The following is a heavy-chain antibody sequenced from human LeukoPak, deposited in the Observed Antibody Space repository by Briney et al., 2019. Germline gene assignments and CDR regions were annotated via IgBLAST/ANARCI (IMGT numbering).Heavy chain of an antibody. Sequence: SETLSLTCTVSGGSISSYYWSWIRQPPGKGLEWIGYIYYSGSTNYNPSLKSRVTISVDTSKNQFSLKLSSVTAADTAVYYWAREGGTEIYFENYFDYWGQGTLVTVSS. CDR1: GGSISSYY. J-gene: IGHJ4*02. CDR3: AREGGTEIYFENYFDY. V-gene: IGHV4-59*01. D-gene: IGHD3-22*01. CDR2: IYYSGST.